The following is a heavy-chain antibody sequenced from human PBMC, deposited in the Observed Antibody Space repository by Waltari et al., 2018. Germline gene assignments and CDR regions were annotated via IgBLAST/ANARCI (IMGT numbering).Heavy chain of an antibody. CDR3: ASGRSSSTSDYYYYYMDV. CDR1: GGSISSYY. V-gene: IGHV4-59*01. CDR2: IYYSGST. D-gene: IGHD2-2*01. Sequence: QVQLQESGPGLVKPSETLSLTCTVSGGSISSYYWSWIRQPPGKGLEWIGYIYYSGSTNYNPSLKSRVTISVDTSKNQFSLKLSSVTAVDTAVYYCASGRSSSTSDYYYYYMDVWGKGTTVTVSS. J-gene: IGHJ6*03.